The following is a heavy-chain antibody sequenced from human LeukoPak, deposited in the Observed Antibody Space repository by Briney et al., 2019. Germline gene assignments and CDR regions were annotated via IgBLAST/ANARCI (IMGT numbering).Heavy chain of an antibody. V-gene: IGHV3-7*03. CDR2: IKEDGSAK. CDR3: ARRAGAYTHPYDY. Sequence: GGSLRLSCAASGFTFSNYWMSWDRQAPGKGLEWVANIKEDGSAKYYVDSVKGRFTISIDNSKNTLYLQMNSLRAEDTAVYYCARRAGAYTHPYDYWGQGTLVTVS. CDR1: GFTFSNYW. D-gene: IGHD3-16*01. J-gene: IGHJ4*02.